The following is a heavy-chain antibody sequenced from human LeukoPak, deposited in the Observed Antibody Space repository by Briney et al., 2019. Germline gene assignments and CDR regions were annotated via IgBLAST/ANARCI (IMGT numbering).Heavy chain of an antibody. D-gene: IGHD6-13*01. V-gene: IGHV4-59*01. CDR3: ARDTRYSSSWYGIDY. CDR2: MYYRGNT. J-gene: IGHJ4*02. CDR1: GGSISSYY. Sequence: PSETLSLTCTVSGGSISSYYWSWIRQPPGKGLEWIGYMYYRGNTNYDPSLKSRVTISIDTPNNQFSLKLSSVTAADTAVYYCARDTRYSSSWYGIDYWGQGTLVTVSS.